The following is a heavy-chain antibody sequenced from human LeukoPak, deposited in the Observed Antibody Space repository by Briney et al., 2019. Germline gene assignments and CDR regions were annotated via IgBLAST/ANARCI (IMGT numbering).Heavy chain of an antibody. D-gene: IGHD4-11*01. J-gene: IGHJ4*02. CDR3: TTDVSDDYPPYFDY. Sequence: GGSLRLSCAASGFTFSNAWMSWVRQAPGKGLEWVGLIKSKTDGGTTDYAAPVKGRFTISRDDSKNTLYLQMNSLKTEDTAVYYCTTDVSDDYPPYFDYWGQGTLVTVSS. CDR2: IKSKTDGGTT. V-gene: IGHV3-15*01. CDR1: GFTFSNAW.